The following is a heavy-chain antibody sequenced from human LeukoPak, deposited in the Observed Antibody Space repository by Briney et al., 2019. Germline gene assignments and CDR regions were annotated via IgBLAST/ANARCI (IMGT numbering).Heavy chain of an antibody. CDR3: ARDPGRYCTNGVCSLKFDY. V-gene: IGHV3-21*01. CDR2: ISSSSSYI. J-gene: IGHJ4*02. Sequence: GGSLRLSCAASGFTFSSYSMNWVRQAPGKGLEWVSSISSSSSYIYYADSVKGRFTISRDNAKNSLYLQMNSLRAEDTAVYYCARDPGRYCTNGVCSLKFDYWGQGTLVTVSS. CDR1: GFTFSSYS. D-gene: IGHD2-8*01.